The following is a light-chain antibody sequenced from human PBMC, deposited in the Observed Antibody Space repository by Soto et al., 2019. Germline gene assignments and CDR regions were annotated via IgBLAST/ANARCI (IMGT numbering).Light chain of an antibody. Sequence: QSALTQPASVSGSPGQSITISCTGTSSDVGGYNYVSWYQQQPGKAPKLMIYEVSNRPSGVSNRFSGSKSGNTASLTISGLQAEDEADYYCNSYTSSSTLVFGTGTKVTVL. J-gene: IGLJ1*01. V-gene: IGLV2-14*01. CDR1: SSDVGGYNY. CDR3: NSYTSSSTLV. CDR2: EVS.